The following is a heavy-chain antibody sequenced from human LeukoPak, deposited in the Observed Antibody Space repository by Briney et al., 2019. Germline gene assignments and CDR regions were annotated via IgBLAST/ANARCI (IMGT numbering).Heavy chain of an antibody. Sequence: SETLSLTCTVSGGSLSSYYWSWIRQPPGKGLEWIGYIYYSGSTNYNPSLKSRVTISVDTSKNQFSLKLSSVTAADTAVYYCARERWVSSGWYGEYYYYYMDVWGKGTTVTVSS. CDR3: ARERWVSSGWYGEYYYYYMDV. D-gene: IGHD6-19*01. J-gene: IGHJ6*03. CDR1: GGSLSSYY. CDR2: IYYSGST. V-gene: IGHV4-59*01.